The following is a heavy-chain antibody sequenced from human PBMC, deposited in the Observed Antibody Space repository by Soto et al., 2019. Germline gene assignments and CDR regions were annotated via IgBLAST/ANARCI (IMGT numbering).Heavy chain of an antibody. CDR1: GGSFGTNY. Sequence: PSETLSLTCTISGGSFGTNYWSWIRQAPGKGLEWIGYTYYTGSTKYNPSLKSRATISVDTSNNQSSLTLNSAAATDTAVYYCAKDSAGRGPFAPWGQGILVTVSS. D-gene: IGHD3-10*01. CDR2: TYYTGST. J-gene: IGHJ5*02. V-gene: IGHV4-59*13. CDR3: AKDSAGRGPFAP.